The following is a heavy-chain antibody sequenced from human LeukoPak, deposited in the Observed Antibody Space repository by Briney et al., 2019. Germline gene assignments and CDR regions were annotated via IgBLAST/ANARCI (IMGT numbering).Heavy chain of an antibody. V-gene: IGHV4-39*07. CDR3: ARTVVVVAATYLYYYYYMDV. Sequence: SETLSLTCTVSGGSISSSSYYWSWIRQPPGKGLEWIGEINHSGSTNYNPSLKSRVTISVDTSKNQFSLKLSSVTAADTAVYYCARTVVVVAATYLYYYYYMDVWGKGTTVTISS. CDR2: INHSGST. J-gene: IGHJ6*03. D-gene: IGHD2-15*01. CDR1: GGSISSSSYY.